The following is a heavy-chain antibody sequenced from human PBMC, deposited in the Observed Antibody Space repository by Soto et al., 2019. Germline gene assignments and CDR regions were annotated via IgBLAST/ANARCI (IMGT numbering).Heavy chain of an antibody. CDR1: GGCISSGGYS. J-gene: IGHJ4*02. Sequence: SETLSLTSAASGGCISSGGYSWSWIRQPPGKGLEWIGYIYHSGSTYYNPSLKSRVTISVDKSKNQFSLKLSSVTAADTAVYYCARAAMGGSSWPFDYWGQGTLVTVSS. D-gene: IGHD6-13*01. V-gene: IGHV4-30-2*01. CDR2: IYHSGST. CDR3: ARAAMGGSSWPFDY.